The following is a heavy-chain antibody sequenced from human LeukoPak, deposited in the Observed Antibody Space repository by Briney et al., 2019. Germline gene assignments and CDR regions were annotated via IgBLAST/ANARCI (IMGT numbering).Heavy chain of an antibody. J-gene: IGHJ4*02. CDR2: TSSDLNVK. Sequence: GGSLRLSCAASGFTFRNYVIHWVRQAPGKGLEWVAVTSSDLNVKLYADSVKGRFTISRDNSKNTLYLQMNSLRAEDTAVYYCATSRPPGGYWGQGTLVTVSS. CDR3: ATSRPPGGY. CDR1: GFTFRNYV. V-gene: IGHV3-30*14. D-gene: IGHD2-2*01.